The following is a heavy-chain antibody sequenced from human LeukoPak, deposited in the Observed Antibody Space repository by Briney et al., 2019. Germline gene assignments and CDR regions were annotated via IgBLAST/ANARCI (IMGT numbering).Heavy chain of an antibody. CDR2: ITASGDGT. V-gene: IGHV3-23*01. D-gene: IGHD2-21*02. J-gene: IGHJ4*02. Sequence: GGSLRLSCAASGFTFSTYGMSWVRQAPGKGLQRVSGITASGDGTYYADSVKGRFTISTDDSKNTLFLQMNSLKTDDTAVYYCTTAGDYYCGGDCYMHYWGQGTLVTVSS. CDR1: GFTFSTYG. CDR3: TTAGDYYCGGDCYMHY.